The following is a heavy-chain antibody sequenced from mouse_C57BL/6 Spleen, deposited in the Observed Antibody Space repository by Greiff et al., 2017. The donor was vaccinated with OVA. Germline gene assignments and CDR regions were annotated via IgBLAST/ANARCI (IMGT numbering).Heavy chain of an antibody. CDR1: GYTFTDYE. D-gene: IGHD2-1*01. CDR2: IGPETGGT. J-gene: IGHJ3*01. V-gene: IGHV1-15*01. Sequence: QVQLQQSGAGLVRPGASVTLSCTASGYTFTDYEMHWVQQAPVHGLEWIGAIGPETGGTAYAEKLKGQVILSADKSSSTAYMDLRSLTSEDAAGYYCTRAMLTRAWFAYWGQGTLVTVSA. CDR3: TRAMLTRAWFAY.